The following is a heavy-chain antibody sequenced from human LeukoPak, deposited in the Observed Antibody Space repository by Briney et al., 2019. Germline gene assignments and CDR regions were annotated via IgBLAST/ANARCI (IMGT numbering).Heavy chain of an antibody. V-gene: IGHV4-34*01. D-gene: IGHD6-13*01. J-gene: IGHJ4*02. CDR1: GGSFSGYY. CDR2: INHSGST. Sequence: SETLSLTCAVYGGSFSGYYWSWNRQPPGKGLEWIGEINHSGSTNYNPSLKSRVTISVDTSKNQFSLKLSSVTAADTAVYYCARLSSSWYKYYFDYWGQGTLVTVSS. CDR3: ARLSSSWYKYYFDY.